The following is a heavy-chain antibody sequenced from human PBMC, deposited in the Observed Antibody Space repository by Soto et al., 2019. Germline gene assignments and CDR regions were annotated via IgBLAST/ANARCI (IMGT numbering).Heavy chain of an antibody. Sequence: SETLSLTCTVSGDSISSYSWSWIRQPPGKGLEWIGNIYYSGSTNYNPSLKSRVTISVDTSKNQFSLKLSSVTAADTAVYYCASITYYDFWSRYYYGMDVWGQGTTVTVSS. CDR2: IYYSGST. CDR3: ASITYYDFWSRYYYGMDV. CDR1: GDSISSYS. J-gene: IGHJ6*02. V-gene: IGHV4-59*08. D-gene: IGHD3-3*01.